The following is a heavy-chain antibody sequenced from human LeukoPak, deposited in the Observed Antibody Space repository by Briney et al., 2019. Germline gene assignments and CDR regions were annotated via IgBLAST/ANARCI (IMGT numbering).Heavy chain of an antibody. V-gene: IGHV4-59*08. D-gene: IGHD3-10*01. CDR1: GGSISSHY. Sequence: SETLSLTCTVSGGSISSHYWSWLRQPPGKGLEWIGYVSDSGNTVYNPSLKSRVTILRDTSKTQFSLRLSSVTAADTAVYYCARHATGSYSVPWLDPWGQGTLVTVSS. CDR3: ARHATGSYSVPWLDP. CDR2: VSDSGNT. J-gene: IGHJ5*02.